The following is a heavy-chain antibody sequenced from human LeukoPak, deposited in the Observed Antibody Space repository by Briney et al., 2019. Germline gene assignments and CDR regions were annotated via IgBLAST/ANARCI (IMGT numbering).Heavy chain of an antibody. CDR1: GYTFNSYY. V-gene: IGHV1-46*02. J-gene: IGHJ6*02. CDR3: ARDLKYSSSWYPYYYGMDV. CDR2: NNPSGGST. Sequence: ASVKVSCKASGYTFNSYYMHWVRQAPAQGLEWMGINNPSGGSTSYAQKFQGRVTMTRDTSTSTVYMELSSLRSEDTAVYYCARDLKYSSSWYPYYYGMDVWGQGTTVTVSS. D-gene: IGHD6-13*01.